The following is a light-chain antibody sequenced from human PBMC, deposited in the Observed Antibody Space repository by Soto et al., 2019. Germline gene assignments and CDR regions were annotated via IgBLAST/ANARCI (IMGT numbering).Light chain of an antibody. CDR3: QQRSNWII. J-gene: IGKJ5*01. CDR2: DAS. V-gene: IGKV3-11*01. Sequence: EIVLTQSPATLSLSPGERATLSCRASQSVSSYLAWYQQKPCKAPRLLIYDASNRATGIPARFSGSGSGTDFTLTISCLEPDDFAVYYCQQRSNWIIFGQGTRLEIK. CDR1: QSVSSY.